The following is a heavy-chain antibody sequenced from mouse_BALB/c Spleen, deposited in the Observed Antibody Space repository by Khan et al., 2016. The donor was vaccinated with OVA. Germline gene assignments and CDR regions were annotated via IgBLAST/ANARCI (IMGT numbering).Heavy chain of an antibody. CDR2: ISTYYGHA. CDR1: GYTFTDFT. J-gene: IGHJ3*01. CDR3: TRGGGGNRFAN. V-gene: IGHV1S137*01. Sequence: QVQLQQSGAELVRPGVSVKISCKGSGYTFTDFTMHWVKQSHAMSLEWIGVISTYYGHATYNQKFKDKATMTVDKSSSTAYMELARLTSEDSAIYYRTRGGGGNRFANWGQGTLVTVSA.